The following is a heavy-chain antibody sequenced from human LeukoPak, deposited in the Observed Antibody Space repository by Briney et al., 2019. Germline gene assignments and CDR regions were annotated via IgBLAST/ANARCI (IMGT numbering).Heavy chain of an antibody. V-gene: IGHV1-18*01. J-gene: IGHJ4*02. CDR3: ARDRAKSIVVVPAGY. CDR1: GYTFTSYG. CDR2: ISAYNGNT. D-gene: IGHD2-2*01. Sequence: ASVKVSCKASGYTFTSYGISWVRQAPGQGLEWMGWISAYNGNTNYAQKLQGRVTMTTDTSTSTAYMELRSLRSDDTTVYYCARDRAKSIVVVPAGYWGQGTLVTVSS.